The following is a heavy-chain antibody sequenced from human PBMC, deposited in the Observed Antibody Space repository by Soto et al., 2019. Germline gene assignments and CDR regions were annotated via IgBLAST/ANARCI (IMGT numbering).Heavy chain of an antibody. V-gene: IGHV3-48*03. CDR1: GFTFSSYE. J-gene: IGHJ6*02. D-gene: IGHD3-22*01. Sequence: EVQLVESGGGLVQPGGSLRLSCAASGFTFSSYEMNWVRQAPGKGLEWVSYISSSGSTIYYADSVKGRFTISRDNAKNLLYLQMNSLRAEDTAVYYCARVGDYYDSSGYRGYGMDVWGQGTTVTVSS. CDR3: ARVGDYYDSSGYRGYGMDV. CDR2: ISSSGSTI.